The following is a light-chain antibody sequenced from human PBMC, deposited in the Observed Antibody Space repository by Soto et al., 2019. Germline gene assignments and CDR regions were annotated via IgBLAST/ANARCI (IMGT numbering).Light chain of an antibody. J-gene: IGKJ3*01. Sequence: VLTQSPAIQSLSPGERATLSCRASQGIGNFLAWYQQKPGQAPRLLIYDASNRATGIPARFSGSGSDTDFTLTIDSLEPEDSAVYYCQQRNFWPLTFGPGTRVEIK. V-gene: IGKV3D-11*01. CDR3: QQRNFWPLT. CDR2: DAS. CDR1: QGIGNF.